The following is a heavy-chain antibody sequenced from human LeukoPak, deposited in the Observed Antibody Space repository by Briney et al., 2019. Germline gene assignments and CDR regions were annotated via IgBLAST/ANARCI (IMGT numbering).Heavy chain of an antibody. CDR1: GFTFSSYD. V-gene: IGHV3-30*18. Sequence: GGSLRLSCAASGFTFSSYDMHWVRQAPGKGLEWVAVISYDGSNKYYASSVKGRFTISRDNSKNTLNLQMNSRRPEDTAVYYCAKDPSGDSFGSYGMDVWGQGTTVTVSS. D-gene: IGHD5-18*01. CDR2: ISYDGSNK. J-gene: IGHJ6*02. CDR3: AKDPSGDSFGSYGMDV.